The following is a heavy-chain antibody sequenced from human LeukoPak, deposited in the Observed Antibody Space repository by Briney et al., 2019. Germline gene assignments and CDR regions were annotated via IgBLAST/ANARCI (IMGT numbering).Heavy chain of an antibody. CDR2: ISPSTGGT. CDR3: ARNYGRSSRYFDY. D-gene: IGHD4-23*01. Sequence: ASVKVSCKASGYTFTDYYVHWVRQAPGQGLQWMGWISPSTGGTNYAQKFQGRVTMTRDTSISTAYLELSRLVSDDTALYYCARNYGRSSRYFDYWGQGTLVTVSS. CDR1: GYTFTDYY. V-gene: IGHV1-2*02. J-gene: IGHJ4*02.